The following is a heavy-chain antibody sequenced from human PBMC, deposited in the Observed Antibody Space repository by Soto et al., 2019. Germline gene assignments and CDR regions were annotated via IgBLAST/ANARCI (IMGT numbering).Heavy chain of an antibody. V-gene: IGHV4-39*02. D-gene: IGHD1-1*01. J-gene: IGHJ4*02. CDR1: GASIKSSNYF. CDR3: GRLAEAATGHTVFDC. Sequence: PSETLSLTCTVSGASIKSSNYFWCWIRQPPGKGLEFVGSIHSSGGTYYNPSLKSRVTVSVDLSNSHFSPSLKSLTATDTAVYYCGRLAEAATGHTVFDCWGEGTLVTVSA. CDR2: IHSSGGT.